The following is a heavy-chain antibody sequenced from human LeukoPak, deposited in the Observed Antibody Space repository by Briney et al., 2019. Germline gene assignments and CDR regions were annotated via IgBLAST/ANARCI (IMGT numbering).Heavy chain of an antibody. Sequence: SETLSLTCSVSGGSISSSSYYWGWIRQPPGKGLEWIGSIYYSGYTYYNPSLESRVTISVDTSKNQFSLKLSSVTAADTAIYYCAKHYMGSSYNRGLDYWGQGTLVTVSS. CDR3: AKHYMGSSYNRGLDY. CDR1: GGSISSSSYY. D-gene: IGHD3-10*01. CDR2: IYYSGYT. V-gene: IGHV4-39*01. J-gene: IGHJ4*02.